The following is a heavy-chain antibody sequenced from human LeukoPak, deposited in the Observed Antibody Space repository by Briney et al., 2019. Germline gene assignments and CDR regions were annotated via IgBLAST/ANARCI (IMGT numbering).Heavy chain of an antibody. Sequence: GGSLTLSCAVSGFTFSSYAMSWVRQAPGKGLEWVSAISGNGDNTYYADSVKGRFTISRDNSKNTLYQQMNSLRAEDTAVYYCAKEELVVVAASNFQHWGQGNLVTVSS. CDR2: ISGNGDNT. J-gene: IGHJ1*01. D-gene: IGHD2-15*01. CDR3: AKEELVVVAASNFQH. V-gene: IGHV3-23*01. CDR1: GFTFSSYA.